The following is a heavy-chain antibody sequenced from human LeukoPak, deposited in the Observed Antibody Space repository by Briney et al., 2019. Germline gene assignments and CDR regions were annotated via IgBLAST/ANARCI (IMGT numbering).Heavy chain of an antibody. CDR2: IHYSGCP. V-gene: IGHV4-39*07. J-gene: IGHJ3*02. Sequence: SETLSLTCTVSGGSISSSRYYWGWIRQPPGKGLEWVGSIHYSGCPYYNPSLKSRVTVSVDTSENQFSLKLSSVAAADTAVYFCVRTRLSDHIVPAAERTDDAYDMWGQGTMVTVSS. D-gene: IGHD2-2*01. CDR3: VRTRLSDHIVPAAERTDDAYDM. CDR1: GGSISSSRYY.